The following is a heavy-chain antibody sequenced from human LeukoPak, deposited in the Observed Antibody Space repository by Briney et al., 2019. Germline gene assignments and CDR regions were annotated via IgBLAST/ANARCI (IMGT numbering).Heavy chain of an antibody. Sequence: GASLKISCKGSGSTFTSYWIAWVRQLPGKGLEWMGIIYPGDSDTTYSPSFQGQVTISADKSISTVYLQWSSLKASDTAMYYCARVVTLTHPFDHWGQGTLVTVSS. D-gene: IGHD4-11*01. CDR1: GSTFTSYW. CDR2: IYPGDSDT. J-gene: IGHJ5*02. V-gene: IGHV5-51*01. CDR3: ARVVTLTHPFDH.